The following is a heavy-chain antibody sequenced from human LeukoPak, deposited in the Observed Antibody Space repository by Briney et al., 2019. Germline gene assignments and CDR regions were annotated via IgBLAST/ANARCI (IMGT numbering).Heavy chain of an antibody. CDR1: GYTFTGYY. CDR3: ARAVRNYGSGSYGY. J-gene: IGHJ4*02. Sequence: GASVKVSCKASGYTFTGYYMHWVRQAPGQGLEWMGWIDPNSGGTNYAQKFQGRVTMTRDTSISTAYMELSRLRSDDTAVYYCARAVRNYGSGSYGYWGQGTLVTVSS. V-gene: IGHV1-2*02. D-gene: IGHD3-10*01. CDR2: IDPNSGGT.